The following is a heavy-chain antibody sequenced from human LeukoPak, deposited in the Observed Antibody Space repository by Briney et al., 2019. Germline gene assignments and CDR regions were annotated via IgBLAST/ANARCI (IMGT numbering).Heavy chain of an antibody. CDR2: ISSSTSYI. CDR3: ARTATAYCGGDCLGPFDP. J-gene: IGHJ5*02. CDR1: GFTFSSYS. V-gene: IGHV3-21*01. Sequence: PGGSLRLSCAASGFTFSSYSMNWIRQAPGKGLEWVSSISSSTSYIYYADSVKGRFTISKDNAKNSLYLQMNSLRAEDTAVYFCARTATAYCGGDCLGPFDPWGQGTLVTVYS. D-gene: IGHD2-21*02.